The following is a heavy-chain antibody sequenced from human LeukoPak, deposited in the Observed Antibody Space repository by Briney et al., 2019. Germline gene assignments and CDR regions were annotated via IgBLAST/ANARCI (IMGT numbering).Heavy chain of an antibody. D-gene: IGHD5-24*01. J-gene: IGHJ4*02. CDR3: AREGDGDRVARFDY. CDR2: IWYDGSNK. V-gene: IGHV3-33*01. CDR1: GFTFSSYG. Sequence: GGSLRLSCAASGFTFSSYGMQWVRQAPGKGVEWVAVIWYDGSNKYYPDSVKDRFTISSDNSNNTLYLQMNSLRAEDTAVYYCAREGDGDRVARFDYWGQGTLVTVSS.